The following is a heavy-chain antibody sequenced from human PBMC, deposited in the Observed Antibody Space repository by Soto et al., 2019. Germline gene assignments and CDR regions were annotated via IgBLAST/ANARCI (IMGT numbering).Heavy chain of an antibody. V-gene: IGHV3-23*01. D-gene: IGHD3-16*01. CDR2: ISGSGGST. J-gene: IGHJ4*03. CDR1: GFTFSSYA. Sequence: PXGSLRLSCAAAGFTFSSYAMSWVRQAPGKGLEWVSAISGSGGSTYYADSVKGRFTISRDNSKNTLYLQMNSLRAEDTALYYCARKEEDDHVWGKSPLDWGQGTLVTVSS. CDR3: ARKEEDDHVWGKSPLD.